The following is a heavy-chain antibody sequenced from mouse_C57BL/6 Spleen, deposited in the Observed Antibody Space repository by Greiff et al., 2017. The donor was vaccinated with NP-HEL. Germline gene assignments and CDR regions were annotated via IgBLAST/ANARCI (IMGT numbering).Heavy chain of an antibody. J-gene: IGHJ2*01. CDR3: ARRYYGSSYSDY. CDR2: IYPGSGST. Sequence: VQLQQPGAELVKPGASVKMSCKASGYTFTSYWITWVKQRPGQGLKWIGDIYPGSGSTNYNEKFKSKATLTVDTSSSTAYMQLSSLTSEDSAVYYCARRYYGSSYSDYWGQGTTLTVSS. D-gene: IGHD1-1*01. CDR1: GYTFTSYW. V-gene: IGHV1-55*01.